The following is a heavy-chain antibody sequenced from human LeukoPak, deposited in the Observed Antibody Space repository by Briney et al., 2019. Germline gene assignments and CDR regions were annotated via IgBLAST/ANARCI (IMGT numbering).Heavy chain of an antibody. J-gene: IGHJ4*02. CDR2: ISSSSSYI. CDR1: GFTFSSYS. V-gene: IGHV3-21*01. D-gene: IGHD2-2*01. CDR3: ARDLEVVPAAGDPNDY. Sequence: GGPLRLSCAASGFTFSSYSMNWVRQAPGKGLEWVSSISSSSSYIYYADSVKGRFTISRDNAKNSLYLQMNSLRAEDTAVYYCARDLEVVPAAGDPNDYWGQGTLVTVSS.